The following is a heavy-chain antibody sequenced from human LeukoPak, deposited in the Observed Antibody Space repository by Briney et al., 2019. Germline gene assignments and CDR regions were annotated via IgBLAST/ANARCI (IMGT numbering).Heavy chain of an antibody. V-gene: IGHV1-69*06. CDR2: IIPIFGTA. D-gene: IGHD4-17*01. J-gene: IGHJ5*02. CDR3: ARDQHYGPRRFDP. Sequence: SVKVSCKASGGTFSSYAISWVRQAPGQGLEWMGGIIPIFGTANYAQKFQGRVTITADKSTSTAYMELSSLRSEDTAVYYCARDQHYGPRRFDPWGQGTLVTVSS. CDR1: GGTFSSYA.